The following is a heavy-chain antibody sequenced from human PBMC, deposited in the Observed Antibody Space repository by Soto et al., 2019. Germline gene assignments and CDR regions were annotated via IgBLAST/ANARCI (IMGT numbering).Heavy chain of an antibody. CDR3: ARDSSSWYDTTHYFDY. D-gene: IGHD6-13*01. J-gene: IGHJ4*02. CDR1: GGSISSSSYY. V-gene: IGHV4-39*07. CDR2: NYYSGST. Sequence: SETLSLTCTVSGGSISSSSYYWGWIRQPPGKGLEWIGSNYYSGSTYYNPSLKSLVTISVATSKNQFSLKLSSVTAADTAVYYCARDSSSWYDTTHYFDYWGQGTLVTVSS.